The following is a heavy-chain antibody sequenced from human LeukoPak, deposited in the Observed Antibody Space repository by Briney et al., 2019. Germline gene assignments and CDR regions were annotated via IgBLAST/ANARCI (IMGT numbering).Heavy chain of an antibody. V-gene: IGHV4-59*08. Sequence: PSETLSLTCSVSGGSFSNYYWSWIRQPPGRGLEWIGYIYYSGSTNSNASLKSRVTIFVDPSKNQFSLRLSSVTAADTAVYYCARHRAYSYSSPFDIWGQGTMVTVSS. J-gene: IGHJ3*02. CDR3: ARHRAYSYSSPFDI. CDR1: GGSFSNYY. D-gene: IGHD6-6*01. CDR2: IYYSGST.